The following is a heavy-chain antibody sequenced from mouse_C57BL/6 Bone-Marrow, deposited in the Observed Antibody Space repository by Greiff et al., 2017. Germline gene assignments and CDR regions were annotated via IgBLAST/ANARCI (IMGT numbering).Heavy chain of an antibody. CDR2: IDPSDSYT. V-gene: IGHV1-69*01. Sequence: QVQLQQPGAELVMPGASVKLSCKASGYTFTSYWMHWVKQRPGQGLEWIGEIDPSDSYTNYNQKFKGQSTLTVDKYSSTAYMQLSSLTSEDSAVYYCAREAFFFYYAMDYWGQGTSVTVSS. CDR3: AREAFFFYYAMDY. CDR1: GYTFTSYW. J-gene: IGHJ4*01.